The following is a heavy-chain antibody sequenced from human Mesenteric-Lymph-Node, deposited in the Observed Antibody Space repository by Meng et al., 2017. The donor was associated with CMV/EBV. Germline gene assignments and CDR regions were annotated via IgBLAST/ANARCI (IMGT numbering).Heavy chain of an antibody. Sequence: GESLKISCVASGFTFSNYAMNWVRQVPGKGQAWVSALSGGGGSAYYADTVKGRFTISRDNSKNTLYLQMNSLRVEDTAIYYCAKLTSWYGGFDYWGQGTLVTVSS. CDR2: LSGGGGSA. CDR1: GFTFSNYA. V-gene: IGHV3-23*01. J-gene: IGHJ4*02. D-gene: IGHD2-2*01. CDR3: AKLTSWYGGFDY.